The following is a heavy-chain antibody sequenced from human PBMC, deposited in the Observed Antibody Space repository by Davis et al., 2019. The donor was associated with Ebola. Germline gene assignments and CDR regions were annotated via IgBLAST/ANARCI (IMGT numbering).Heavy chain of an antibody. D-gene: IGHD6-19*01. V-gene: IGHV3-23*01. CDR1: GFTFSSYA. Sequence: GGSLRLSCAASGFTFSSYAMSWVRQAPGKGLEWVSAISGSGGSTYYADSVKGRFTIPRDNSWNTLYLQMNSLRVEDSAVYYCAKGGSGWPSDYSYGLGVWGKGTTVTVSS. CDR3: AKGGSGWPSDYSYGLGV. J-gene: IGHJ6*04. CDR2: ISGSGGST.